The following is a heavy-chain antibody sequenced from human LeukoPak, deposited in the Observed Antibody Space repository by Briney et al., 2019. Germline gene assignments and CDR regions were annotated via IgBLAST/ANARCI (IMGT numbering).Heavy chain of an antibody. J-gene: IGHJ4*02. CDR1: GYTFTGYS. CDR2: FNPNSGGT. V-gene: IGHV1-2*07. CDR3: ARGGGTISGVVDY. D-gene: IGHD3-3*01. Sequence: GASVKVSCKASGYTFTGYSIHWVRQAPGQGLEWMGWFNPNSGGTNYAHKFQDRVTMTRDTSINTAYMELSRLRFDDTAVYYCARGGGTISGVVDYWGQGTLVTVSS.